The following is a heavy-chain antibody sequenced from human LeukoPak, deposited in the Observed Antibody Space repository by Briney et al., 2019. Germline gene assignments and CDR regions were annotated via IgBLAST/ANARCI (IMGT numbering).Heavy chain of an antibody. CDR3: AREESISCLDY. CDR2: INWDDDK. D-gene: IGHD2-2*01. Sequence: ESGPALVKPTQTLTLTCTFSGFSLSTSGMRVSWIRQPPGKALEWLARINWDDDKFYSTSLKTRLIISKDTSKNQVVLTMTNMDPVDTATYYCAREESISCLDYWGQGTLVTVSS. V-gene: IGHV2-70*04. CDR1: GFSLSTSGMR. J-gene: IGHJ4*02.